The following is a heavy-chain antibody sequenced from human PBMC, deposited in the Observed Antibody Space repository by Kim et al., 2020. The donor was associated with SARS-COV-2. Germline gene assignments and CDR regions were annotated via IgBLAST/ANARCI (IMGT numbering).Heavy chain of an antibody. Sequence: GGSLRLSCAASGFTFSSYEMNWVRQAPGKGLEWVSYISSSGSTIYYADSVKGRFTISRDNAKNSLYLQMNSLRAEDTAVYYCARPARFYDYGDAFDIWGQGTMVTVSS. D-gene: IGHD4-17*01. J-gene: IGHJ3*02. CDR3: ARPARFYDYGDAFDI. CDR1: GFTFSSYE. CDR2: ISSSGSTI. V-gene: IGHV3-48*03.